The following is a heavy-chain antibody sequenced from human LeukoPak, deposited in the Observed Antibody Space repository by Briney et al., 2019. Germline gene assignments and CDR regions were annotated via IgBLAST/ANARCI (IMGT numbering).Heavy chain of an antibody. D-gene: IGHD3-9*01. CDR1: GSTFSSYA. J-gene: IGHJ4*02. Sequence: GASVKVSCKASGSTFSSYAIGWVRQAPGHGLEWMGGIIPIFGTANYAQKFQGRVTITADESTSTAYMELSSLRSEDTVFFFKQKTAYDILTGYYALFDYWGQGTLVTVSS. V-gene: IGHV1-69*13. CDR3: QKTAYDILTGYYALFDY. CDR2: IIPIFGTA.